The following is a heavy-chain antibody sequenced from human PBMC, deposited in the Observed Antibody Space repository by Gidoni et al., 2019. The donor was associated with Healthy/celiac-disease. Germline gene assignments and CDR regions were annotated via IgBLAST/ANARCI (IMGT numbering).Heavy chain of an antibody. Sequence: QVQLQESGPGLVKPSETLSLTCTVSGGSISSYYWSWIRQPPGKGLEWIGYIYYSGSTNYNPSLKSRVTISVDTSKNQFSLKLSSVTAADTAVYYCATISRTTDEDYWGQGTLVTVSS. CDR1: GGSISSYY. V-gene: IGHV4-59*01. CDR2: IYYSGST. D-gene: IGHD1-26*01. J-gene: IGHJ4*02. CDR3: ATISRTTDEDY.